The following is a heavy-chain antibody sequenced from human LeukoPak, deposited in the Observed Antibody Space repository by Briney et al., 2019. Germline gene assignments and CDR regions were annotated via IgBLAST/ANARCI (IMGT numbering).Heavy chain of an antibody. CDR1: GFTFSRYE. V-gene: IGHV3-48*03. J-gene: IGHJ4*02. CDR2: ISSSGSII. Sequence: GGSLRLSCAASGFTFSRYELNWVRQAPGKGLEWVSYISSSGSIIYYADSVKGRFTISRDNAKNSLYLQMNSLRAEDTALYYCERDLGMTDGDYVSYFDYWGQGTLVTVSS. CDR3: ERDLGMTDGDYVSYFDY. D-gene: IGHD4-17*01.